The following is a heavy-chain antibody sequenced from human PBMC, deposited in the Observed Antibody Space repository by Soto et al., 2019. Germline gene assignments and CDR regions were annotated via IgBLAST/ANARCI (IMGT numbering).Heavy chain of an antibody. J-gene: IGHJ4*02. CDR1: GGSISSSSYY. V-gene: IGHV4-39*01. CDR2: IYYSGST. CDR3: ARQGTAMAQFDY. D-gene: IGHD5-18*01. Sequence: QLQLQESGPGLVKPSETQSLTCTVSGGSISSSSYYWGWIRQPPGKGLEWIGSIYYSGSTYYNPSLKSRVTISVDTSKNQFSLKLSSVTAADTAVYYCARQGTAMAQFDYWGQGTLVTVSS.